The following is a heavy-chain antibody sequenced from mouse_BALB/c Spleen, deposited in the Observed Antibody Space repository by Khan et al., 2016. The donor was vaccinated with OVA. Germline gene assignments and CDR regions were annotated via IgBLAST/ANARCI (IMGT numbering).Heavy chain of an antibody. J-gene: IGHJ3*01. V-gene: IGHV1-7*01. CDR1: GYTFTNYW. CDR3: TSHGSSYTLFGY. D-gene: IGHD1-1*01. Sequence: QVRLQRSGAELAKPGASVKMSCKASGYTFTNYWMHWVKQRPGQGLEWIGYIDPTTGYTEYNQKFKDKATLTADKSSSTAYMQLSSLTSEDSAVYYCTSHGSSYTLFGYWGQGTLVTVSA. CDR2: IDPTTGYT.